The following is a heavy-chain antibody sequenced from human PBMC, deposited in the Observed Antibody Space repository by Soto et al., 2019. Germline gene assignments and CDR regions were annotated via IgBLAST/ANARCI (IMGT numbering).Heavy chain of an antibody. CDR2: IWYDGSKK. J-gene: IGHJ6*02. CDR1: GFTFSSFG. V-gene: IGHV3-33*01. Sequence: QVQVVESGGGVVQPGRSLRLSCAASGFTFSSFGMHWVRQAPGKGLEWVSLIWYDGSKKSYGDSVKGRFTISRDNSRTTVYLQMNSLRGDDTAVYYCARDASYYSLWSGYYPSRNGMDVWGQGTTVTVSS. D-gene: IGHD3-3*01. CDR3: ARDASYYSLWSGYYPSRNGMDV.